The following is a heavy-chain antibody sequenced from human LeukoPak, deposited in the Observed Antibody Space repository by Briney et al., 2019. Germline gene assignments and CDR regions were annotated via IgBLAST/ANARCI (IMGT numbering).Heavy chain of an antibody. CDR2: ISGTGSRT. CDR3: AKELDGSGYYGPDY. Sequence: GGSLRLSCAASGFTFSSYSMNWVRQAPGKGLEWIATISGTGSRTYYANSVRGRFSISRDNSRNTLYLQRSSLRVEDTAVYYCAKELDGSGYYGPDYWGRGTLVTVSS. D-gene: IGHD3-22*01. V-gene: IGHV3-23*01. CDR1: GFTFSSYS. J-gene: IGHJ4*02.